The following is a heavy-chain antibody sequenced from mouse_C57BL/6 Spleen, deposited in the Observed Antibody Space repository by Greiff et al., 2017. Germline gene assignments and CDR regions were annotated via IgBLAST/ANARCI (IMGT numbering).Heavy chain of an antibody. D-gene: IGHD1-1*01. CDR1: GFTFSDYG. CDR3: ARRYCGSSYWYFEV. CDR2: ISSGSSTI. J-gene: IGHJ1*03. V-gene: IGHV5-17*01. Sequence: EVMLVESGGGLVKPGGSLKLSCAASGFTFSDYGMHWVRQAPEKGLEWVAYISSGSSTIYYADTVKGRFTISRDNAKNTLFLQMTSLRSEDTAMYYCARRYCGSSYWYFEVWGTGTTVTVSS.